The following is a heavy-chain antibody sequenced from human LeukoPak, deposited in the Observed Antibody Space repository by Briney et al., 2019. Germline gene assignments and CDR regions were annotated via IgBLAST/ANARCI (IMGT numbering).Heavy chain of an antibody. Sequence: PSETLSLTCAVSGGSISSSNWWSWVRQPPGKGLEWIGYIYYSGSTYYNPSLKSRVTISVDTSKNQFSLKLSSVTAADTAVYYCARGYVAAAATPFDYWGQGTLVTVSS. CDR1: GGSISSSNW. J-gene: IGHJ4*02. CDR3: ARGYVAAAATPFDY. V-gene: IGHV4-4*02. D-gene: IGHD6-13*01. CDR2: IYYSGST.